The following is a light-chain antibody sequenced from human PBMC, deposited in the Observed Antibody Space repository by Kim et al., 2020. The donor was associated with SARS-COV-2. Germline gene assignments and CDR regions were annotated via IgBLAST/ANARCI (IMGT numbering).Light chain of an antibody. V-gene: IGLV3-25*03. CDR2: KDS. Sequence: VSPGQTARITCSGDALPKQYTYWYQQKPGQAPALVIYKDSERPSGIPARFYGSSSGTTVTLTISGVQAEDEADYYCQSADSSGTWVFGGGTKLTVL. CDR3: QSADSSGTWV. J-gene: IGLJ3*02. CDR1: ALPKQY.